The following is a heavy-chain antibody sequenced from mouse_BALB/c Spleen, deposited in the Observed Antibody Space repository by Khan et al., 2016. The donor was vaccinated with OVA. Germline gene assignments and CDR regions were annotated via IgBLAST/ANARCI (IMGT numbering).Heavy chain of an antibody. V-gene: IGHV5-6*01. CDR1: GFTFSTYG. Sequence: EVELVESGGDLVKPGGSLKLSCAASGFTFSTYGMSWVRQTPDKRLEWVATVSTGGGYPYYPESVKGRFTISRDNAKNTLYLQMSSLKSEDTAMFYCARLAYYYDSEGFAYWGQGTLVTVSA. J-gene: IGHJ3*01. D-gene: IGHD1-1*01. CDR2: VSTGGGYP. CDR3: ARLAYYYDSEGFAY.